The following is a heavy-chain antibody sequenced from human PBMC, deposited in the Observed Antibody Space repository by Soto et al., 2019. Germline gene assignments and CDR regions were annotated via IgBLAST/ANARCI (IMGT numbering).Heavy chain of an antibody. CDR3: AKGSRLHSGFHP. V-gene: IGHV3-9*01. D-gene: IGHD3-16*01. CDR1: GFTFDDYA. CDR2: ISWSSGSL. J-gene: IGHJ5*02. Sequence: EVQLVESGGGLVQPGRSLRLSCAASGFTFDDYAMHWVRQAPGKGLEWVSSISWSSGSLHYADSVKGRFTISRDNAKNSLYLQMNSLSDEDTALYYCAKGSRLHSGFHPWGQGTLVTVSS.